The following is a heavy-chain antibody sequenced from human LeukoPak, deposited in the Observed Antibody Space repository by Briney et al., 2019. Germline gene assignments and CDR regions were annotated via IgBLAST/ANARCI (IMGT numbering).Heavy chain of an antibody. CDR3: ARDHIAVAGNAAFDI. V-gene: IGHV1-18*01. CDR1: GYTFTSCG. D-gene: IGHD6-19*01. Sequence: GASVKVSYKTSGYTFTSCGISWVRQAPGQGLEWMGWISAYNGNTNYAQKLQGRVTMTTDTSTSTAYMELRSLRSDDTAVYYCARDHIAVAGNAAFDIWGQGTMVTVSS. J-gene: IGHJ3*02. CDR2: ISAYNGNT.